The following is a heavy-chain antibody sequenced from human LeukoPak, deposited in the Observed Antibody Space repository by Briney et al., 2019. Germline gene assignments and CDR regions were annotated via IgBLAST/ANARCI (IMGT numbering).Heavy chain of an antibody. J-gene: IGHJ4*02. D-gene: IGHD3-9*01. Sequence: GGSLRLSCAASGFTFSRYAMSWVRQAPGKGLEWVSAISGSGGSTYYADSVKGRFTISRDNSENTLYLQMNSLRVEDTAVYYCAKPYYDILTGYQSHFDYWGQGTLVTVSS. CDR2: ISGSGGST. CDR1: GFTFSRYA. CDR3: AKPYYDILTGYQSHFDY. V-gene: IGHV3-23*01.